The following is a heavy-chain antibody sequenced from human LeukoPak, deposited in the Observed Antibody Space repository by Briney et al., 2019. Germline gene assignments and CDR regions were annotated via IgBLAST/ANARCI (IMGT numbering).Heavy chain of an antibody. CDR3: AKVGRATAPIYYFDY. D-gene: IGHD5-12*01. Sequence: GGSLRLSCAASGFTFSSYAMSWVRQAPGKGLELVSAISGSGGSTYYADSVKGRFTISRDNSKNPLYLQMNSLRAEDTAVYCCAKVGRATAPIYYFDYWGQGTLVTVSS. J-gene: IGHJ4*02. CDR2: ISGSGGST. V-gene: IGHV3-23*01. CDR1: GFTFSSYA.